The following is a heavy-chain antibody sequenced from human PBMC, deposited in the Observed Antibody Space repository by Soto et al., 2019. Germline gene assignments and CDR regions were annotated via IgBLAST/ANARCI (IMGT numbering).Heavy chain of an antibody. J-gene: IGHJ3*02. V-gene: IGHV1-2*04. D-gene: IGHD2-2*01. CDR3: ARDQIYCSSTSCYAFDI. CDR2: INPNSGGT. CDR1: GYTFTGYY. Sequence: ASVKVSCKASGYTFTGYYMHWVRQAPGQGLEWMGWINPNSGGTNYAQKFQGWVTMTRDTSISTAYMELSRLRSDDTAVYYCARDQIYCSSTSCYAFDIWGQGTMVTVSS.